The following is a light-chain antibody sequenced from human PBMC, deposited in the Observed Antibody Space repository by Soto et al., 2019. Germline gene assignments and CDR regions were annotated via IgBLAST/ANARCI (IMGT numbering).Light chain of an antibody. CDR2: KAS. V-gene: IGKV1-5*03. CDR3: QQAYSFPLT. Sequence: IQVTPSPLPPSAPVRDRVTPHFPASQSISSWLAWYQQKPGKAPKLLIYKASSLESGVPSRFSGSGSGTEFTLTISSLQPDDFATYYCQQAYSFPLTFGGGTKVDIK. CDR1: QSISSW. J-gene: IGKJ4*01.